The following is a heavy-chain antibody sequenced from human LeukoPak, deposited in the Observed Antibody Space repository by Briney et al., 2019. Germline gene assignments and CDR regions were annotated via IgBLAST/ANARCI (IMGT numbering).Heavy chain of an antibody. Sequence: HGASVRVSCTASGYTFTGYYMHWGRQAPGQGLEWMGWINPNSGGTNYAQKFQGRVTMTRETSISTAYMELSRLRSDDTAVYYCAGEGGYGMDVWGQGTTVTVSS. CDR3: AGEGGYGMDV. V-gene: IGHV1-2*02. J-gene: IGHJ6*02. D-gene: IGHD3-16*01. CDR1: GYTFTGYY. CDR2: INPNSGGT.